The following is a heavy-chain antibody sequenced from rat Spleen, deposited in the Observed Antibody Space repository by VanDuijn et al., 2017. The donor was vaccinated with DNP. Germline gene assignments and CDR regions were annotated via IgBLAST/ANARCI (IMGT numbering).Heavy chain of an antibody. V-gene: IGHV1-43*01. CDR2: INTGSGGT. Sequence: QVQLQQSGAELAKPGSSVKISCKASGYTFTSYAMHWIKQTTGQGLEYFGYINTGSGGTNYNEKFKGRATLTVDKSSSTAFMQLSSLTPDDSAVYYCARRRLPYWYFDFWGPGTMVTVSS. CDR1: GYTFTSYA. J-gene: IGHJ1*01. CDR3: ARRRLPYWYFDF. D-gene: IGHD1-4*01.